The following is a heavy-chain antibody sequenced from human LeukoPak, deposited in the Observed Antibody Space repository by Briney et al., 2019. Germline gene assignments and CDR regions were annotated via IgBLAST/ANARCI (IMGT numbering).Heavy chain of an antibody. CDR2: INPNTGGT. V-gene: IGHV1-2*02. CDR1: GYTFTYYY. D-gene: IGHD5-12*01. J-gene: IGHJ4*02. Sequence: ASVKVSCKASGYTFTYYYIHWVRQDPGQGLEWMGWINPNTGGTNYAQKFQGRVTMTRDTSISTAYMELSRLRSDDTAVYYCARDLSRGYDFFDYWGQGTLATVSS. CDR3: ARDLSRGYDFFDY.